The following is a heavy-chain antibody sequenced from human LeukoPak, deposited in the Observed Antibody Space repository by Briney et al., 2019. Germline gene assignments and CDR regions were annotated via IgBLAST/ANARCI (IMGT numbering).Heavy chain of an antibody. D-gene: IGHD5-18*01. J-gene: IGHJ4*02. CDR2: ISSSSNYI. CDR3: ARGISYFDY. Sequence: GGSLRLSCAASGFTFSSYSMNWVRQAPGKGLEWVSSISSSSNYIYYADSVKGRFTISRDNAKNSLYLQMNSLRAEDTAVYYCARGISYFDYWGQGTLVTVSS. V-gene: IGHV3-21*01. CDR1: GFTFSSYS.